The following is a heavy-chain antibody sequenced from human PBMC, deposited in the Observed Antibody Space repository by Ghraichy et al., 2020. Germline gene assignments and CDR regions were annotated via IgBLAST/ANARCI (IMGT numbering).Heavy chain of an antibody. CDR3: VRGTNGWYGIDY. CDR2: INIDGSFT. Sequence: AGSLRLSCAASGFTFSNYWMHWVRQAPGKGLVWVSRINIDGSFTNYADAVKDGCTIYRDSAQNTLYLQITSLKDEDTAVYYCVRGTNGWYGIDYWGQGTLVTVSS. D-gene: IGHD6-19*01. CDR1: GFTFSNYW. J-gene: IGHJ4*02. V-gene: IGHV3-74*01.